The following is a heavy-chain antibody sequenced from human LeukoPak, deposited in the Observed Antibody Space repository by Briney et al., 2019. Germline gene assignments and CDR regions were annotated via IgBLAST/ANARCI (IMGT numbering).Heavy chain of an antibody. D-gene: IGHD4-11*01. CDR2: IGFDGNKK. CDR1: GFSFGGFG. V-gene: IGHV3-30*02. J-gene: IGHJ4*02. Sequence: GGSLRLXCAASGFSFGGFGMHWVRQAPGQGLEWVAFIGFDGNKKYIRDSVKGRFTISRDNSGNTLFLQMNSLRAEDTGVYYCAKDLSYSFEIPAYWGQGTLVTVSS. CDR3: AKDLSYSFEIPAY.